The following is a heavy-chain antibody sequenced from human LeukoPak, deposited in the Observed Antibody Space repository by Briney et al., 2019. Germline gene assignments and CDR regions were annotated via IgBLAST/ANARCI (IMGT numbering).Heavy chain of an antibody. CDR1: GLTFSNYA. CDR3: TKEHDYSNLAEDY. CDR2: ILASGSST. V-gene: IGHV3-23*01. J-gene: IGHJ4*02. Sequence: GSLRLSCAASGLTFSNYAMTWVRQAPGKGLEWVSSILASGSSTYYADSVKGRFTISRDNSYNTLYLQMSSLRAEDTAVYYCTKEHDYSNLAEDYWGQGTLATVSS. D-gene: IGHD4-11*01.